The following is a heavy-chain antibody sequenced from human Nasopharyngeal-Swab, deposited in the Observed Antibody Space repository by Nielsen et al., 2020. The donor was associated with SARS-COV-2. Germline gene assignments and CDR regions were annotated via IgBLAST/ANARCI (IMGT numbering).Heavy chain of an antibody. CDR3: ARIPSLYSGSAPFDY. V-gene: IGHV4-39*01. J-gene: IGHJ4*02. Sequence: GSLRLSCTVSGGSISSSSYYWGWIRQPPGKGLEWIGSIFYSGSTYYNPSLKSRVTISVDTSKNQFSLRLSSVTAADTAVHYCARIPSLYSGSAPFDYWGRGTLVTVSS. CDR2: IFYSGST. D-gene: IGHD1-26*01. CDR1: GGSISSSSYY.